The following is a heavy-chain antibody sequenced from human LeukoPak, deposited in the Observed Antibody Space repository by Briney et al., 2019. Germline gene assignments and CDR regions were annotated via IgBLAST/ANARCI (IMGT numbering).Heavy chain of an antibody. Sequence: GGSLRLSCAASGFTFSSYAMHWVRQAPGKGLEWVAVISYDGSNKYYADSVKGRFTISRDNAKNSLYLQMNSLRAEDTAVYYCARDETPTNGYDSYDFWGQGTLVTVST. J-gene: IGHJ4*02. CDR1: GFTFSSYA. CDR3: ARDETPTNGYDSYDF. CDR2: ISYDGSNK. V-gene: IGHV3-30-3*01. D-gene: IGHD5-12*01.